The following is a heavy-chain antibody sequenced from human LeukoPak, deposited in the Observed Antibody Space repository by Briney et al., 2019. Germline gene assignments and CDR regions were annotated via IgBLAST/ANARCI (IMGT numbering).Heavy chain of an antibody. V-gene: IGHV4-4*02. CDR3: ARNGPTAAGAFDI. D-gene: IGHD6-13*01. CDR1: GGSISTTNW. Sequence: SETLSLTCDVSGGSISTTNWWTWVRQPPGKGLEWIGEIHYGGSATYNPSLNSRVSISLDKSKNQFSLKLRSVTAADTAVYYCARNGPTAAGAFDIWGQGTPVTVSS. J-gene: IGHJ3*02. CDR2: IHYGGSA.